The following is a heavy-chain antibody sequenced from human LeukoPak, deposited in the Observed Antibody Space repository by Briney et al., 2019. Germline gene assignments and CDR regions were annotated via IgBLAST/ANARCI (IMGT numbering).Heavy chain of an antibody. CDR1: GYTFTSYY. CDR3: ARKEADSSGYYYYYYGMDV. V-gene: IGHV1-69*13. J-gene: IGHJ6*02. D-gene: IGHD3-22*01. CDR2: IIPIFGTA. Sequence: ASVKVSCKASGYTFTSYYMHWVRQAPGQGLEWMGGIIPIFGTANYAQKFQGRVTITADESTSTAYMEPSSLRSEDTAVYYCARKEADSSGYYYYYYGMDVWGQGTTVTVSS.